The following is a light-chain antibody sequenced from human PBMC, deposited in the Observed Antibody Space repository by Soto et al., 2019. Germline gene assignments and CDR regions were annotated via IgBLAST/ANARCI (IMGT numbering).Light chain of an antibody. CDR2: SAS. V-gene: IGKV3-15*01. CDR1: QSISTE. CDR3: QQGHPWPLT. J-gene: IGKJ2*01. Sequence: EIVMTQSPATLSVSPGERATLSCRASQSISTELAWYQQKPGQPPRLLIYSASTRATGVPARFTGSGSGSEFTLTISGLQSEDFAVYYSQQGHPWPLTLGQGTRLEI.